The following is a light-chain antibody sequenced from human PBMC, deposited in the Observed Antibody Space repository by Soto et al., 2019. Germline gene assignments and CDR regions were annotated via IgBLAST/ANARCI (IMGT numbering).Light chain of an antibody. J-gene: IGLJ3*02. Sequence: QSVLTQPPSVSGAPGQRVTISCTGSSSNIGAGYDVHWYQQLPGTAPKLLIYGNSNRPSGVPDRFSGSKSGTSPSLAITGLQAEDEADYYCQSYDSSLNGGVFGGGTKLTVL. V-gene: IGLV1-40*01. CDR1: SSNIGAGYD. CDR3: QSYDSSLNGGV. CDR2: GNS.